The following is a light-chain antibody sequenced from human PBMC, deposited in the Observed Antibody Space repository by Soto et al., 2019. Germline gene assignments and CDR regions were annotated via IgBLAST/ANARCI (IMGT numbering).Light chain of an antibody. J-gene: IGKJ2*01. Sequence: EIALTQSPGTLSLSPGESATLSCRASQSVSSSQVAWYQQKPGQAPRLLIYGASSRATGFPDRFSGVGSETDFTRTISGLEPEDLAVYYCQQYATSPHTFGQGTKLEIK. CDR2: GAS. V-gene: IGKV3-20*01. CDR1: QSVSSSQ. CDR3: QQYATSPHT.